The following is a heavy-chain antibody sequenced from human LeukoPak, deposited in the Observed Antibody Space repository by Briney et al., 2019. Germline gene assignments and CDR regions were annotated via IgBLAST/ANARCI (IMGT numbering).Heavy chain of an antibody. J-gene: IGHJ3*02. V-gene: IGHV1-2*02. CDR3: ARGGSFHEFDI. Sequence: GASVKVSCKASGYRSTDYWIQWVRQAPGQGLEWMGVINTNTGGTVYAQKFQGRVTMTRDTSLTTSYMDLSRLTSDDTAVYYCARGGSFHEFDIWGQGTMVIVSS. CDR1: GYRSTDYW. CDR2: INTNTGGT. D-gene: IGHD3-10*01.